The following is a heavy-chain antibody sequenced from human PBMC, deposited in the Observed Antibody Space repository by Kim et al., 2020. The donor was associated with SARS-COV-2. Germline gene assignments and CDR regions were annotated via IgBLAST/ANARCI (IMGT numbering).Heavy chain of an antibody. V-gene: IGHV4-59*01. Sequence: SETLSLTCTVSGGSISSYYWSWIRQPPGKGLEWIGYIYYSGSTNYNPSLKSRVTISVDTSKNQFSLKLSSVTAADTAVYYCARAILYFHMDVWGKGTTVTVSS. CDR3: ARAILYFHMDV. CDR2: IYYSGST. CDR1: GGSISSYY. D-gene: IGHD2-21*01. J-gene: IGHJ6*03.